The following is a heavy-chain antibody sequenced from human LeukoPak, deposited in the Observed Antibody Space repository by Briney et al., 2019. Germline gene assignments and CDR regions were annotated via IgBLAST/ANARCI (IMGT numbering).Heavy chain of an antibody. J-gene: IGHJ3*02. CDR3: AKDLNLRGSGSYFRGQDAFDI. CDR1: GFTFSSYE. Sequence: PGGSLRLSCAASGFTFSSYEMNWVRQAPGKGLEWVSYISSSGSTIYYADSVKGRFTISRDNSKNTLYLQMNSLRAEDTAVYYCAKDLNLRGSGSYFRGQDAFDIWGQGTMVTVSS. D-gene: IGHD3-10*01. V-gene: IGHV3-48*03. CDR2: ISSSGSTI.